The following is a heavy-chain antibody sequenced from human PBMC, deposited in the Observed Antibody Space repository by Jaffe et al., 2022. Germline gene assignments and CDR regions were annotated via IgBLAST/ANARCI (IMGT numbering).Heavy chain of an antibody. Sequence: EVQLLESGGGLVQPGGSLRLSCAASGFTFSSYAMSWVRQAPGKGLEWVSAISGSGGSTYYADSVKGRFTISRDNSKNTLYLQMNSLRAEDTAVYYCAKAGQYYDFWSGYYHPSNTYYFDYWGQGTLVTVSS. D-gene: IGHD3-3*01. CDR1: GFTFSSYA. V-gene: IGHV3-23*01. CDR2: ISGSGGST. J-gene: IGHJ4*02. CDR3: AKAGQYYDFWSGYYHPSNTYYFDY.